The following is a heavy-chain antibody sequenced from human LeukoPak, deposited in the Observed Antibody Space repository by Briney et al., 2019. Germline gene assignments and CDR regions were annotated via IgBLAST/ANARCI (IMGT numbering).Heavy chain of an antibody. Sequence: SETLSLTCAVYGGSFSGYYWSWIRQPPGKGLEWIGEINHSGSTNYNPSLKSRVTISVDTSKNQFSLKLSSVTAADTAVYYCARHRTGGKELLWFGELSGGTFDYWGQGTLVTVSS. J-gene: IGHJ4*02. CDR3: ARHRTGGKELLWFGELSGGTFDY. CDR2: INHSGST. CDR1: GGSFSGYY. V-gene: IGHV4-34*01. D-gene: IGHD3-10*01.